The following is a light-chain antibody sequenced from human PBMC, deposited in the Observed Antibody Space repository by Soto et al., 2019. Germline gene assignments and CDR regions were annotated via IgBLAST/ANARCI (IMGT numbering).Light chain of an antibody. J-gene: IGKJ5*01. V-gene: IGKV3-11*01. CDR1: QSDNNY. CDR2: DAS. Sequence: EVVLTQSPATLSLCPGERDTLSCRASQSDNNYLIWYQQKRGQAPRLLSYDASNRATGIPARCSGSGSGTDFTLTIITLYPHHFAVYYSQQRQHWPPITFAQVTRLEIK. CDR3: QQRQHWPPIT.